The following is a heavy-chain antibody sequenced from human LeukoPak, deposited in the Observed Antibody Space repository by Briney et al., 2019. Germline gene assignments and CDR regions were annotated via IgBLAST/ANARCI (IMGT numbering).Heavy chain of an antibody. V-gene: IGHV4-59*08. J-gene: IGHJ4*02. CDR1: GGSISSHY. D-gene: IGHD6-19*01. CDR3: ARGRRAGSGWPFFDS. Sequence: PSETLSLTCTVSGGSISSHYWNWIRQPPGKGLEWIGYIYDSGSIIYNPPLKSRVTISVDTSKKQFSLKLSSVTAADTAVYYCARGRRAGSGWPFFDSWGQGTLVSVSS. CDR2: IYDSGSI.